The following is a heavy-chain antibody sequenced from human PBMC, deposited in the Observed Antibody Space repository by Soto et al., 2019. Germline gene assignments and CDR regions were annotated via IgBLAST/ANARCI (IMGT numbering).Heavy chain of an antibody. D-gene: IGHD3-22*01. V-gene: IGHV1-69*13. CDR3: ADGAPGTHYDSSGYYKY. CDR2: IIPIFGTA. CDR1: GGTFSSYA. Sequence: ASVKVSCKASGGTFSSYAISWVRQAPGQGLEWMGGIIPIFGTANYAQKFQGRVTITADESTSTAYMELSSLRSEDTAVYYCADGAPGTHYDSSGYYKYWGQGTPVTVSS. J-gene: IGHJ4*02.